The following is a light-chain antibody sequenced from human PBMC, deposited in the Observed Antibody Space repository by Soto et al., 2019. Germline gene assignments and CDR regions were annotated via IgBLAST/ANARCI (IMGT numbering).Light chain of an antibody. CDR1: QSFSSN. Sequence: EIVMTQSPATLSLSPGERATLSCRASQSFSSNLAWYQQKPGQAPRLLIYGASTRATGIPGRFSGSGSGTEFTLSISSLQSGDFTVYYCQQYNDWPRTFGQGTRMEIK. J-gene: IGKJ5*01. CDR2: GAS. CDR3: QQYNDWPRT. V-gene: IGKV3-15*01.